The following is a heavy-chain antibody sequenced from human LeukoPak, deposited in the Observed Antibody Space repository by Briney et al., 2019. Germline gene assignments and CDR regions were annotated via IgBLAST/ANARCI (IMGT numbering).Heavy chain of an antibody. V-gene: IGHV4-59*01. Sequence: SETLSLTCTVSGGSISSYYWSWIRQPPGKGLEWIGYIYYSGSTNYNPSLKSRVTISVDTSKNQFSLKLSSVTAADTAVYYCARENSSGWSYLGGNWFDPWGQGTLVTVSS. CDR2: IYYSGST. D-gene: IGHD6-19*01. CDR3: ARENSSGWSYLGGNWFDP. J-gene: IGHJ5*02. CDR1: GGSISSYY.